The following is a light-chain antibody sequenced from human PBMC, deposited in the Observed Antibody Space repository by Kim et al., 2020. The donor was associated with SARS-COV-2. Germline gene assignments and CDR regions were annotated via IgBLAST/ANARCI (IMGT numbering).Light chain of an antibody. CDR2: EVS. V-gene: IGLV2-23*02. CDR1: SSDVGSYTL. CDR3: CSYAGSSTLV. J-gene: IGLJ2*01. Sequence: GQSITISCTGTSSDVGSYTLVSWYQQHPGKAPKLMIYEVSKRPSGVSNRFSGSKSGNTASLTISGLQAEDEADYYCCSYAGSSTLVFGGGTQLTVL.